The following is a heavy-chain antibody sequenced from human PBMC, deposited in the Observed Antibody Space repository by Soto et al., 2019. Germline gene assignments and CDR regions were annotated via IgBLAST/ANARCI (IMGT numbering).Heavy chain of an antibody. J-gene: IGHJ4*02. CDR1: GGSVSNKTYY. V-gene: IGHV4-61*01. D-gene: IGHD4-17*01. Sequence: QVQLQESGAGLLKPSETLSLTCSVSGGSVSNKTYYWSWIRQPPGKRLAWIGYVYYSGTTNYHPPLKSRVARSVDLSKNQFSLRLSSVTTADTALYYCARTTAVPNTLRSRYFFDYWGQGTLVTVAT. CDR2: VYYSGTT. CDR3: ARTTAVPNTLRSRYFFDY.